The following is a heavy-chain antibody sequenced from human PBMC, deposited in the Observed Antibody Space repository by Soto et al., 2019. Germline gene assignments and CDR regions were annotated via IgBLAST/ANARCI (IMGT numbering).Heavy chain of an antibody. CDR3: ARYIVATKYLDY. CDR2: IKTKRKSYTT. Sequence: EVQLVESGGVLVQPGGSLRLPCAASGFTFSDHYMDWVRQAPGKGLEWVGRIKTKRKSYTTQYAASVTGRFTISRDDSRNSLYLQMESLKADDTAVYYCARYIVATKYLDYWGQGTLVTVSS. D-gene: IGHD5-12*01. V-gene: IGHV3-72*01. CDR1: GFTFSDHY. J-gene: IGHJ4*02.